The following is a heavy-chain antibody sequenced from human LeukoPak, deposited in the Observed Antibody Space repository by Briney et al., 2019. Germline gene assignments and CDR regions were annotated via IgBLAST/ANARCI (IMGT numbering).Heavy chain of an antibody. Sequence: SGGSLRLSCAASGFTFNKAWMSWVRQAPGKGLEWVGRIVSKTDGCTTDYGAPVKGRFTISRDYSRNRLYLQMNSLKTEDTGVYYCTTDSPDHLLVWFGKQTDYGMDVWGQGTTVTVSS. J-gene: IGHJ6*02. CDR1: GFTFNKAW. D-gene: IGHD3-10*01. CDR2: IVSKTDGCTT. V-gene: IGHV3-15*04. CDR3: TTDSPDHLLVWFGKQTDYGMDV.